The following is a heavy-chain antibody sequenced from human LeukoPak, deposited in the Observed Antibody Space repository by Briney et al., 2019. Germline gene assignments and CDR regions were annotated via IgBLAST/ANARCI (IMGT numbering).Heavy chain of an antibody. J-gene: IGHJ4*02. CDR3: ARVDDSSGYYYVGGHFDY. Sequence: VASVKVSCKASGYTFTCYYMHWVRQAPGQGLEWMGWINPNSGGTNYAQKFQGRVTMTRDTSISTAYMELSRLRSDDTAVYYCARVDDSSGYYYVGGHFDYWGQGTLVTVSS. V-gene: IGHV1-2*02. D-gene: IGHD3-22*01. CDR2: INPNSGGT. CDR1: GYTFTCYY.